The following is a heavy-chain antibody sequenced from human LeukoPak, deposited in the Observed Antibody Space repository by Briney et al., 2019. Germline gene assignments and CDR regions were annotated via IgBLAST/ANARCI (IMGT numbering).Heavy chain of an antibody. V-gene: IGHV3-48*03. D-gene: IGHD5-12*01. Sequence: RAGGSLRLSCAVSGFTFSSYEMNWVRQAPGKGLEWVSYITSRGSSTHCADSVKGRFTISRDNAKNSLYLQMNSLRAEDTAVYYCARDLGGYDFGYWGQGTLVTVSS. CDR3: ARDLGGYDFGY. J-gene: IGHJ4*02. CDR2: ITSRGSST. CDR1: GFTFSSYE.